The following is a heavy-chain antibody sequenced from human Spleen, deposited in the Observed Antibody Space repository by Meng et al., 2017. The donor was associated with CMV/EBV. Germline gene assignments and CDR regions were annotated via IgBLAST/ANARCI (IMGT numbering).Heavy chain of an antibody. CDR2: VQYDGNNK. J-gene: IGHJ4*02. D-gene: IGHD3-22*01. Sequence: GESLKISCAASGFSFSSYGMHWVRQAPGKGLEWVAFVQYDGNNKYYADSVKGRFTISRDNAKNSLYLQMNSPRAEDTAVYYCARGTHYDYDSSGYFYWGQGTLVTVSS. V-gene: IGHV3-30*02. CDR3: ARGTHYDYDSSGYFY. CDR1: GFSFSSYG.